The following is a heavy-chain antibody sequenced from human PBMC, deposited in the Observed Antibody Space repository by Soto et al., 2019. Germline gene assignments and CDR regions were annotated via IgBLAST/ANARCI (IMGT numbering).Heavy chain of an antibody. J-gene: IGHJ4*01. Sequence: GESLKISCKGSGYRFTTYWIGWVRQMPGKGLEWMGIIYPGDFDTRYSPSFQGQVTISVDNSISTAYLQWSSLKASDTAMYYCARASWAFGDPIHFDSWGQGTLVTVSS. V-gene: IGHV5-51*01. CDR1: GYRFTTYW. D-gene: IGHD3-16*01. CDR3: ARASWAFGDPIHFDS. CDR2: IYPGDFDT.